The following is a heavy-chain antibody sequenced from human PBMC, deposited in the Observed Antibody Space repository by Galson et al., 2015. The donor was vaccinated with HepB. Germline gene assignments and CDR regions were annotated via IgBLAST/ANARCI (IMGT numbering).Heavy chain of an antibody. CDR2: VSAYNGNT. CDR3: VRIWIFGVDPEGPFDP. Sequence: SVKVSCKASGYTFTSYGISWVRQAPGQGLEWMGWVSAYNGNTNYAQKLQGRVTMTTDTSTSTAYMELRSLRSDDTAVYYCVRIWIFGVDPEGPFDPWGQGTLVTVSS. J-gene: IGHJ5*02. V-gene: IGHV1-18*01. CDR1: GYTFTSYG. D-gene: IGHD3-3*01.